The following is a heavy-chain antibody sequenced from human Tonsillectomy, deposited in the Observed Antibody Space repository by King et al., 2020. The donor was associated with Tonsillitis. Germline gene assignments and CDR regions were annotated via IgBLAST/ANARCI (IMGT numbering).Heavy chain of an antibody. CDR1: GYSFSSYW. CDR3: AREMGSLSGFDS. Sequence: VQLVESGAEVKKSGESLNISCKGSGYSFSSYWIGWVRQMPGNGLEWMGIIFPGDSDTTYSPSFQGQVTISVDKSITTAYLQWSSLKASDTAIYFCAREMGSLSGFDSWGQGTPVTVSS. CDR2: IFPGDSDT. V-gene: IGHV5-51*03. J-gene: IGHJ4*02. D-gene: IGHD2-8*01.